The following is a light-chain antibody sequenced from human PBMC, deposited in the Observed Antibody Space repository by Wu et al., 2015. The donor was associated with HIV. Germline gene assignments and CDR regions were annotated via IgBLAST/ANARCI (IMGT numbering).Light chain of an antibody. V-gene: IGKV1-9*01. Sequence: DIQLTQSPSFLSASIGDRVTITCRASQAISTYLVWYQQKPGKAPKLLIYAASTLQSGVPSRFSGSGSGTEFTLTVSSLQSDDFATYYCQQYSSLSLSFGQETKLELK. CDR3: QQYSSLSLS. J-gene: IGKJ2*01. CDR1: QAISTY. CDR2: AAS.